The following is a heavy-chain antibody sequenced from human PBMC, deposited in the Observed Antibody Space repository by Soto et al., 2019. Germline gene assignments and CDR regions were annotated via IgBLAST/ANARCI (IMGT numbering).Heavy chain of an antibody. J-gene: IGHJ6*02. V-gene: IGHV4-30-4*01. Sequence: QVQLQESGPGLVKPSQTLSLTCTVSGVSIRSGDYYWSWIRQPPGKGLEWIGYIHSSGSTYYNPALKXRXTXXVDTSKRQCSLTLSSVTAADPAVDYCARERTDFPCSYAMDVWGQGTTVTVSS. D-gene: IGHD2-21*02. CDR1: GVSIRSGDYY. CDR2: IHSSGST. CDR3: ARERTDFPCSYAMDV.